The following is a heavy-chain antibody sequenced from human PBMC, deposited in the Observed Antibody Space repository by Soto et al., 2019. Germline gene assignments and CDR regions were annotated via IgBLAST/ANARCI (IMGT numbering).Heavy chain of an antibody. CDR2: ISYDGSNK. J-gene: IGHJ4*02. CDR3: GRCSSTSCHLGSDY. CDR1: GFTFSSYA. D-gene: IGHD2-2*01. Sequence: QVQLVESGGGVVQPGRSLRLSCAASGFTFSSYAMNWVRQAPGKGLEWVALISYDGSNKYYADSVKGRFTISRDSSKNTLFLQMNSLRHADTAFYYCGRCSSTSCHLGSDYWGQGTLVTVSS. V-gene: IGHV3-30-3*01.